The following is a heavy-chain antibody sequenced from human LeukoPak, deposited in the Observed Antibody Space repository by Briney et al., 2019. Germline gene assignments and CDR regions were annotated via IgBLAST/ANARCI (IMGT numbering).Heavy chain of an antibody. CDR3: AREAYVVPAAMYTTDAFDI. CDR1: GYTFTSYG. V-gene: IGHV1-18*01. D-gene: IGHD2-2*01. Sequence: ASVKVSCKASGYTFTSYGISWVRQAPGQGLEWMGWISAYNGNTNYAQKLQGRVTMTTDTSTSTAYMELRSLRSDDTAVYYCAREAYVVPAAMYTTDAFDIWGQGTIVTVSS. J-gene: IGHJ3*02. CDR2: ISAYNGNT.